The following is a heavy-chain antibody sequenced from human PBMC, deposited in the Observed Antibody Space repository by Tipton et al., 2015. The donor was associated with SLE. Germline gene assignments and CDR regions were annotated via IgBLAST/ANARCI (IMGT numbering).Heavy chain of an antibody. V-gene: IGHV4-59*01. D-gene: IGHD1-26*01. CDR1: GGSFSGYY. J-gene: IGHJ1*01. CDR2: IYYSGST. CDR3: ARYGTYDGSRYFQH. Sequence: TLSLTCAVYGGSFSGYYWSWIRQPPGKGLEWIGYIYYSGSTNYNPSLKSRVTISVDTSKNQFSLKLSSVTAADTAVYYCARYGTYDGSRYFQHWGQGTLVTVPS.